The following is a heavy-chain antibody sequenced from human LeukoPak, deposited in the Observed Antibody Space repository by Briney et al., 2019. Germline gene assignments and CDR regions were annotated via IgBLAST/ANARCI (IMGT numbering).Heavy chain of an antibody. Sequence: ASVKVSCKASGGTFSSYAISWVRQAPGQGLEWMGWINPNSGGTNYAQKFQGRVTMTTDTSTSTAYMELRSLRSDDTAVYYCARERVVVVPAADAFDIWGQGTMVTVSS. V-gene: IGHV1-18*01. J-gene: IGHJ3*02. CDR3: ARERVVVVPAADAFDI. D-gene: IGHD2-2*01. CDR1: GGTFSSYA. CDR2: INPNSGGT.